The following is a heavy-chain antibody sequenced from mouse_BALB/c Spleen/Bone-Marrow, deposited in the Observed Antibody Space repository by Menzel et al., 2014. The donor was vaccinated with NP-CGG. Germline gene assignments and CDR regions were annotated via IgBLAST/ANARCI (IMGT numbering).Heavy chain of an antibody. D-gene: IGHD1-1*01. CDR1: GFDFSRYW. CDR3: ARLNYYGYLFY. Sequence: DVKLVESGGGLVQPGGSLKLSCAASGFDFSRYWMSWVRQAPGKGLEWIGEINPDSSTTNYTPSLKDKFIISRDNAKNTPYLKMSKVNSEDTSLYYTARLNYYGYLFYWGAGTTVTVSS. J-gene: IGHJ1*01. V-gene: IGHV4-1*02. CDR2: INPDSSTT.